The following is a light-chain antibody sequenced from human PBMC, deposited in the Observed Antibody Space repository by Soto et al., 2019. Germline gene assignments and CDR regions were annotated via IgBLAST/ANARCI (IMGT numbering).Light chain of an antibody. CDR1: NSNIGSDT. CDR2: GNN. Sequence: QSVLTQPPSASGTPGQRVTISCSGSNSNIGSDTVNWYQHLPGTAPKLLIYGNNQRPSGVPDRFVGSKSGTSASLAISGVQSEDEADYYCAAGDDSLNVWVFGGGTQLTVL. J-gene: IGLJ3*02. CDR3: AAGDDSLNVWV. V-gene: IGLV1-44*01.